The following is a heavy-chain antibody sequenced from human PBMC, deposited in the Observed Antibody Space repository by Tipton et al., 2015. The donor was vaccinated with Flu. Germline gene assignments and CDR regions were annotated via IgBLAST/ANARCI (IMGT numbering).Heavy chain of an antibody. CDR3: ALLGYCSSTSCSP. V-gene: IGHV4-4*07. D-gene: IGHD2-2*01. CDR2: IYTSGST. J-gene: IGHJ5*02. CDR1: GGSISSYY. Sequence: TLSLTCTVSGGSISSYYWSWIRQPAGKGLEWIGRIYTSGSTNYNPSLKSRVTMSVDTSKNQFSLKLSSVTAADTAVYYCALLGYCSSTSCSPWGQGTLVTVSS.